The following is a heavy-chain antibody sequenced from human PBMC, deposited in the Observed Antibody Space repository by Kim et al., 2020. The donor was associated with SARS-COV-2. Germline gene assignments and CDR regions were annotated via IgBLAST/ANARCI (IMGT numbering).Heavy chain of an antibody. V-gene: IGHV1-69*13. CDR2: IIPIFGTA. J-gene: IGHJ4*02. D-gene: IGHD5-12*01. Sequence: SVKVSCKASGGTFSSYAISWVRQAPGQGLEWMGGIIPIFGTANYAQKFQGRVTITADESTSTAYMELSSLRSEDTAVYYCARGSLLGDGYNYRIGYYFDYWGQGTLVTVSS. CDR3: ARGSLLGDGYNYRIGYYFDY. CDR1: GGTFSSYA.